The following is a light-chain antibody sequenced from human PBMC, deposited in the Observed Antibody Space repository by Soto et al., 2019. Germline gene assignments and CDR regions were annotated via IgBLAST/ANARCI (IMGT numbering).Light chain of an antibody. CDR2: AAS. V-gene: IGKV1-39*01. J-gene: IGKJ1*01. CDR3: QQSYSSHPT. Sequence: DTQMTQSPSSLSASVEDRVIITCRASQSISNHLNWYQQKPGKAPKLLIFAASSLQSGVPSRFSGSRSGPDFTLTISSLQPEDFGTYYWQQSYSSHPTSGKGTKVDI. CDR1: QSISNH.